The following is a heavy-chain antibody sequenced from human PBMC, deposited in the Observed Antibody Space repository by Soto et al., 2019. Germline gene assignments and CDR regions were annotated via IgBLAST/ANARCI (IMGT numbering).Heavy chain of an antibody. CDR3: ASRPPFDY. J-gene: IGHJ4*02. Sequence: PGGSLRLSCAASGFTVSSNDMSWVRQAPGKGLEWVSGIYSSGSTSYVDSVKGRFTISRDNSKNTLYLQMNSLRVEDTAVYYCASRPPFDYWGQGNLVTVSS. V-gene: IGHV3-53*01. CDR2: IYSSGST. CDR1: GFTVSSND.